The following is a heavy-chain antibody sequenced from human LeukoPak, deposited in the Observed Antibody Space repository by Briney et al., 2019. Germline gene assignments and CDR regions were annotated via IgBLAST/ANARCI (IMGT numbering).Heavy chain of an antibody. Sequence: PGGSLRLSCAASGFTFSAYTMSWVRQAPGKGLEWVSSITTSSDYKYYADSLRGRLTISRDNAKNSLFLQMNSLRGGDTAVYYCARDPAATPLDYWGQGILVTVSS. CDR2: ITTSSDYK. CDR3: ARDPAATPLDY. J-gene: IGHJ4*02. D-gene: IGHD6-13*01. CDR1: GFTFSAYT. V-gene: IGHV3-21*01.